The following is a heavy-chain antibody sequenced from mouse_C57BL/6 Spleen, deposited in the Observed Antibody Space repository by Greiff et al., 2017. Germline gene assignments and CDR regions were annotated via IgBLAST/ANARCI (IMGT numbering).Heavy chain of an antibody. Sequence: QVQLKQSGAELAKPGASVKLSCKASGYTFTSYWMHWVKQRPGQGLEWIGYINPSSGYTKYNQKFKDKATLTADKSSSTAYMQLSSLTYEDSAVYYCARERDDGYYWFAYWGQGTLVTVSA. CDR1: GYTFTSYW. D-gene: IGHD2-3*01. J-gene: IGHJ3*01. CDR3: ARERDDGYYWFAY. CDR2: INPSSGYT. V-gene: IGHV1-7*01.